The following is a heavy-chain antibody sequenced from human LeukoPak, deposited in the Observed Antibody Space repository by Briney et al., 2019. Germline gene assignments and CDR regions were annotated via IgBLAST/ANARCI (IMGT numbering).Heavy chain of an antibody. D-gene: IGHD7-27*01. CDR1: GYTFTGYY. Sequence: ASVKVSCKASGYTFTGYYMHWVRQAPGQGLEWMGRINPNSGGTNYAQKFQGRVTMTRDTSISTAYMELSSLRSEDTAVYYCAREDWGSFDYWGQGTLVTVSS. CDR3: AREDWGSFDY. CDR2: INPNSGGT. J-gene: IGHJ4*02. V-gene: IGHV1-2*06.